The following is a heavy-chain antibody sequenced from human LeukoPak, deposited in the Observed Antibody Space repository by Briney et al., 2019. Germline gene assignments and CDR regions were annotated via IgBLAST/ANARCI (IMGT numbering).Heavy chain of an antibody. D-gene: IGHD6-19*01. CDR3: ARQTGIAVADEANFDY. J-gene: IGHJ4*02. V-gene: IGHV4-59*08. CDR1: GGSISSYY. CDR2: IYYSGST. Sequence: PSETLSLTCAVSGGSISSYYWSWIRQPPGKGLEWIGYIYYSGSTNYNPSLKSRVTISVDTSKNQFSLKLSSVTAADTAVYYCARQTGIAVADEANFDYWGQGTLVTVSS.